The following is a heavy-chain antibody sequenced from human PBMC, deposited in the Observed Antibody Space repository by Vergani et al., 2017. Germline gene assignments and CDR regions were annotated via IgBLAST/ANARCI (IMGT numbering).Heavy chain of an antibody. D-gene: IGHD1-26*01. CDR2: IYYSGST. Sequence: QLQLQESGPGLVKPSETLSLTCTVSGGSISSSSYYWGWIRQPPGKGLEWIGSIYYSGSTYYNPSLKSRVTISVDTSENQFSLKLSSVTAADTAVYYCARDRIGGGGYCRYYYGMDVWGQGTTVTVSS. CDR1: GGSISSSSYY. CDR3: ARDRIGGGGYCRYYYGMDV. J-gene: IGHJ6*02. V-gene: IGHV4-39*07.